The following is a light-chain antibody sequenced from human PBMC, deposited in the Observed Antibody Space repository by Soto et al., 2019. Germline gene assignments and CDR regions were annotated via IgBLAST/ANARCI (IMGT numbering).Light chain of an antibody. J-gene: IGKJ5*01. CDR2: LGS. V-gene: IGKV2-28*01. CDR3: RQALQTPLT. Sequence: DIVMTQSPLSLPVTPGEPASISCRSSQSLLHSNGYNYLDWYLQKPGQSPQLLIYLGSNRASGVPDRLSGSGSGTDFTLKISRVEAEYVGVYYCRQALQTPLTFGKGTRLEIK. CDR1: QSLLHSNGYNY.